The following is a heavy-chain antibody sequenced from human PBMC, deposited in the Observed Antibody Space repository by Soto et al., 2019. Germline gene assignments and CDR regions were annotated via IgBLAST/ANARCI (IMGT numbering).Heavy chain of an antibody. CDR2: IDYSGST. CDR1: GGSITSYH. Sequence: TSETLSLTCTVSGGSITSYHWTWIRQPPGKGLEWIGDIDYSGSTKYNPSLKSRVTISIDTSKSQFSLKLSSVTAADTAVYYCARDTYYYDSSGNNDAFDIWGQGTTVTVSS. V-gene: IGHV4-59*01. CDR3: ARDTYYYDSSGNNDAFDI. D-gene: IGHD3-22*01. J-gene: IGHJ3*02.